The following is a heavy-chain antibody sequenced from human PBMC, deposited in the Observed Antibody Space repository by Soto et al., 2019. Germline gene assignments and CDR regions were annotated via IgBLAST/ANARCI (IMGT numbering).Heavy chain of an antibody. CDR3: TRGGGNDPFAS. CDR1: GGSITHGGFS. J-gene: IGHJ4*02. D-gene: IGHD5-12*01. V-gene: IGHV4-30-2*06. Sequence: SETLSLTCTVSGGSITHGGFSWIWIRQSRGKGREWIGYISHLENTYFHPTLNSRLTMSIDRSKTQFSLNLSSVTADDRAVYYFTRGGGNDPFASWGQGVLVTVSS. CDR2: ISHLENT.